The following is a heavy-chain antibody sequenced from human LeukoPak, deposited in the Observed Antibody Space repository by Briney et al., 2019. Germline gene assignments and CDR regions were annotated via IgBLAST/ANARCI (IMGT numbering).Heavy chain of an antibody. CDR2: INHSGST. J-gene: IGHJ4*02. V-gene: IGHV4-34*01. D-gene: IGHD1-1*01. Sequence: PSETLSLTCAVYGGSFSGYYWSWIRQPPGKGLEWIGEINHSGSTNYNPSLKSRVTISVDTSKNQFSLKLSSVTAADTAVYYCASRTYNRDYWGQGTLVTVSS. CDR3: ASRTYNRDY. CDR1: GGSFSGYY.